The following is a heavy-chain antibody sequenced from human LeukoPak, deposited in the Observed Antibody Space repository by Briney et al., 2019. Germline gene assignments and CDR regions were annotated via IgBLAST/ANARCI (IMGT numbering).Heavy chain of an antibody. CDR1: GFTFSSYW. J-gene: IGHJ5*02. D-gene: IGHD2-21*01. CDR3: ARDPAIYGTADNWFDP. Sequence: GGSLRLSCAASGFTFSSYWMHWVRQAPGKGLVWVSRINSDGSSTSYADSVKGRFTISRDNAKNTLYQQMNSLRAEDTAVYYCARDPAIYGTADNWFDPWGQGTLVTVSS. V-gene: IGHV3-74*01. CDR2: INSDGSST.